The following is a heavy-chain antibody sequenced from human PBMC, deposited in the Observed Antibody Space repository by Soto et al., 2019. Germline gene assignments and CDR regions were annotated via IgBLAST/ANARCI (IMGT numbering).Heavy chain of an antibody. J-gene: IGHJ1*01. D-gene: IGHD2-21*02. V-gene: IGHV3-30*04. CDR1: GFTFSSYA. CDR3: ASGFHGGNSGYFQH. CDR2: ISYDGSNK. Sequence: GGSLRLSCAASGFTFSSYAMHWVRQAPGKGLEWVAVISYDGSNKYYADSVKGRFTISRDNSKNTLYLQMNSLRAEDTAVYYCASGFHGGNSGYFQHWGQGTLVTVSS.